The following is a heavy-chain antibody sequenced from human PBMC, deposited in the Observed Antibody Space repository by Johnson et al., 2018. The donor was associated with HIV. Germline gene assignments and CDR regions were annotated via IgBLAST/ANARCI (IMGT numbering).Heavy chain of an antibody. J-gene: IGHJ3*02. Sequence: VQLVESGGGLVQPGGSLRLSCAASGFTVSSNYMSWVRQAPGKGLEWVSVIYSGGSTYYADSVKGRFTISRDNAKNSLYLQMNSLRAEDTAVYYCARGPAGTVTTGNDAFDIWGQGTMVTVSS. V-gene: IGHV3-66*01. CDR1: GFTVSSNY. D-gene: IGHD4-17*01. CDR3: ARGPAGTVTTGNDAFDI. CDR2: IYSGGST.